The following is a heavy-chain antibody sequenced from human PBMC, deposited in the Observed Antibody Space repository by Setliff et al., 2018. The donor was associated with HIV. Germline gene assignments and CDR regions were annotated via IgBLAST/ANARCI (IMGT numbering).Heavy chain of an antibody. CDR3: ATDLSANIYDFSALYYVPSPVGS. Sequence: GGSLRLSCEGSGFFFSRHVMSWVRQAPGKGLEWVSGINNRGDRTDYADSVKGRFTISRDNSKNTVDLQMNSLTVEDTAVYYCATDLSANIYDFSALYYVPSPVGSWGQGTLVTVSS. V-gene: IGHV3-23*01. CDR1: GFFFSRHV. D-gene: IGHD3-16*01. J-gene: IGHJ5*02. CDR2: INNRGDRT.